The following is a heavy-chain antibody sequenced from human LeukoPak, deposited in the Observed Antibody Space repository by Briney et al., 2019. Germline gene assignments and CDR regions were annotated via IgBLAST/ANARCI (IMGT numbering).Heavy chain of an antibody. CDR3: ARDFD. CDR1: GFTFSTNW. Sequence: GGSLRLSCAASGFTFSTNWMTWVRQAPGKGLEWVATINQDGSERYYVDSVKGRFTVSRDYAKSSLYLQMNSLRAEDTAVYYCARDFDWGQGTLVTVSS. J-gene: IGHJ4*02. CDR2: INQDGSER. V-gene: IGHV3-7*05.